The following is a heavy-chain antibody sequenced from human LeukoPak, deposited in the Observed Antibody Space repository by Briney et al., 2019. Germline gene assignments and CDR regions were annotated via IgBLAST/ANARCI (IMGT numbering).Heavy chain of an antibody. V-gene: IGHV3-53*01. CDR3: ARGVEPLAANTLAY. CDR2: LYSDGNT. CDR1: GFTVITND. Sequence: GGSLRLSCAASGFTVITNDMNWVRQAPGKGREWVSVLYSDGNTKYADSVQGRFTISRDNSKNTLYLEMNSLSPDDTAVYYCARGVEPLAANTLAYWGQGTLVTVSS. J-gene: IGHJ4*02. D-gene: IGHD1-14*01.